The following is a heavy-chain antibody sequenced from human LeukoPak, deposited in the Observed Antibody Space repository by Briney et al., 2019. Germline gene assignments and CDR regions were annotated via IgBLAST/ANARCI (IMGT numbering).Heavy chain of an antibody. CDR2: INPNSGGT. CDR3: AIGMDLRWFDP. J-gene: IGHJ5*02. CDR1: GYTFTSYG. V-gene: IGHV1-2*02. D-gene: IGHD1-26*01. Sequence: ASVKVSCKASGYTFTSYGISWVRQAPGQGLEWMGWINPNSGGTNYAQKFQGRVTMTRDTSISTAYMELSRLRSDDTAVYYCAIGMDLRWFDPWGQGTLVTVSS.